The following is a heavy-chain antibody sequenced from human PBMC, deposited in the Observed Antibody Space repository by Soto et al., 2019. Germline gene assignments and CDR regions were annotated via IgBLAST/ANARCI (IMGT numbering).Heavy chain of an antibody. CDR1: GFTFSRYE. J-gene: IGHJ4*02. CDR2: ISSSGSTK. D-gene: IGHD5-12*01. CDR3: ARVGDGYNLNY. Sequence: PGGSLRLSCAASGFTFSRYEMNWVRQAPGKGLEWVSYISSSGSTKYYADSVKGRFTIFRDNAKNSLYLQMNSLRVEDTAVYYCARVGDGYNLNYWGQGTLVTVSS. V-gene: IGHV3-48*03.